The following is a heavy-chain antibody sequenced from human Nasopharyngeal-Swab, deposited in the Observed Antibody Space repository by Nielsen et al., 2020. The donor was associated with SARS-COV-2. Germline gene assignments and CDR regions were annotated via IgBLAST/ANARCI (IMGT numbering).Heavy chain of an antibody. D-gene: IGHD1-26*01. Sequence: ASVKVSCKASGYTFTDYNMHWVRQAPGQGLEWMGWISAYNGNTNYAQKLQGRVTMTTDTSTSTAYMELRSLRSDDTAVYYCARVGATLFYYYGMDVWGQGTTVTVSS. V-gene: IGHV1-18*04. CDR1: GYTFTDYN. J-gene: IGHJ6*02. CDR2: ISAYNGNT. CDR3: ARVGATLFYYYGMDV.